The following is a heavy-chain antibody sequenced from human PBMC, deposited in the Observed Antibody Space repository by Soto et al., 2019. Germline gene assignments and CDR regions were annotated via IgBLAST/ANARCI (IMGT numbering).Heavy chain of an antibody. V-gene: IGHV4-30-4*01. CDR1: GGSISSGDYY. D-gene: IGHD2-2*01. CDR3: ARDCSSTSCHPARGGKRYYYYYYGMDV. CDR2: IYYSGST. Sequence: QVQLQESGPGLVKPSQTLSLTCTVSGGSISSGDYYWSWIRQPPGKGLEWIGYIYYSGSTYYNPSLKSRVTISVDTSKNQFSLKLSSVTAADTAVYYCARDCSSTSCHPARGGKRYYYYYYGMDVWGQGTTVTVSS. J-gene: IGHJ6*02.